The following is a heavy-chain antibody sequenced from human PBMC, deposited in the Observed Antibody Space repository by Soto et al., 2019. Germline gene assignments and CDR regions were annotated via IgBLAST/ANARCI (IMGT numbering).Heavy chain of an antibody. D-gene: IGHD5-12*01. CDR1: GGSFSGYY. Sequence: SETLSLTSAVYGGSFSGYYWSWIRQPPGKGLEWIGEINHSGSTNYNPSLKSRVTISVDTSKNQFPLKLSSVTAADTAVYYCARGRLGYNEFDYWGQGTLVTVSS. V-gene: IGHV4-34*01. CDR2: INHSGST. CDR3: ARGRLGYNEFDY. J-gene: IGHJ4*02.